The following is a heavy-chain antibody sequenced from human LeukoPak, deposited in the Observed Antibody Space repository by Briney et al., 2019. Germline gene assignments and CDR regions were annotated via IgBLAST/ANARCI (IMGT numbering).Heavy chain of an antibody. J-gene: IGHJ4*02. Sequence: ASVKVSCKASGYIFTSYVLHWVRQAPGQGLEWMGWINPNSGGTNYAQKFQGWVTMTRDTSISTAYMELSRLRSDDTAVYYCARSFGAARPGFDYWGQGTLVTVSS. V-gene: IGHV1-2*04. CDR3: ARSFGAARPGFDY. CDR1: GYIFTSYV. CDR2: INPNSGGT. D-gene: IGHD6-6*01.